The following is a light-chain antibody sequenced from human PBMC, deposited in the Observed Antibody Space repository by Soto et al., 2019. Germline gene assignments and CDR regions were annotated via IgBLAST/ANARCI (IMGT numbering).Light chain of an antibody. Sequence: QSVLTQPPSVSGAPGQRVTISCTGSSSNIGAGYDVHWYQQLPGTAPKLLIYGNTNLPSGVPDRFSGSKSGTSASRAITGLQAEGEADYYCQSHDTSLSGYVFGTGTKLTVL. CDR3: QSHDTSLSGYV. J-gene: IGLJ1*01. V-gene: IGLV1-40*01. CDR1: SSNIGAGYD. CDR2: GNT.